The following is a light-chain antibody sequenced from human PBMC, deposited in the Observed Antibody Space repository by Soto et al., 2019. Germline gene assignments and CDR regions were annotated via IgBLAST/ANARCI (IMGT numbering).Light chain of an antibody. J-gene: IGKJ1*01. CDR3: QKYDSAPQT. Sequence: DIQMTQSPSSLSASVGDTVTITCRASQGIIDYLAWYQQRPGKVPKLLIYAASTLQTGVPSRFSGSGAGTDFTLTISSLQPADVATYYCQKYDSAPQTFGQGTKVEIK. CDR1: QGIIDY. CDR2: AAS. V-gene: IGKV1-27*01.